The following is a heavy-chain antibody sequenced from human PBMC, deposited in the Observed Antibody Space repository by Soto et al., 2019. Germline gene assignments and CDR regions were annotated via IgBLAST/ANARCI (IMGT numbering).Heavy chain of an antibody. CDR3: ARGRYSSSAPSQHFDY. D-gene: IGHD6-6*01. V-gene: IGHV3-33*01. CDR2: IWYDGSNK. CDR1: GFTFSSYG. J-gene: IGHJ4*02. Sequence: PGGSLRLSCAASGFTFSSYGMHWVRQAPGKGLEWVAVIWYDGSNKYYADSVKGRFTISRDNSKNTLYLQMNSLRAEDTAVYYCARGRYSSSAPSQHFDYWGQGTLVTVSS.